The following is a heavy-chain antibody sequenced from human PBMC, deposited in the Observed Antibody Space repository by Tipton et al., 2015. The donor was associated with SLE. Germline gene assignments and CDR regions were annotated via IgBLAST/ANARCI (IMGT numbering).Heavy chain of an antibody. CDR2: IGTAGDT. V-gene: IGHV3-13*01. Sequence: SLRLSCAASGFTFSGYDMHWVRQATGKGLEWVSAIGTAGDTYYPGSVKGGVTISRENAKNSLYLQMTSLRAGDTAVYYCARSPPRPKNAMVPGRYGMDVWGQGTTVTVSS. D-gene: IGHD3-10*01. CDR1: GFTFSGYD. J-gene: IGHJ6*02. CDR3: ARSPPRPKNAMVPGRYGMDV.